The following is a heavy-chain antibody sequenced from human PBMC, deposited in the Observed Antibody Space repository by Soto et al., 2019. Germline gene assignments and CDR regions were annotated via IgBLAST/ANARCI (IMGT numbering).Heavy chain of an antibody. CDR2: MNPNSGNT. J-gene: IGHJ6*03. Sequence: ASVKVSCKASGYTFTSHDINWVRQATGQGLEWMGWMNPNSGNTGYAQKFQGRVTMTRNTSISTVYMELSSLRSEDTAVYYCARALPVVAATRGANYYMDVWGKGTTVTVSS. CDR1: GYTFTSHD. CDR3: ARALPVVAATRGANYYMDV. D-gene: IGHD2-15*01. V-gene: IGHV1-8*01.